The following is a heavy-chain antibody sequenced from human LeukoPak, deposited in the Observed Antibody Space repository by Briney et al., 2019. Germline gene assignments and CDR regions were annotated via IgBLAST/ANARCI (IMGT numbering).Heavy chain of an antibody. CDR3: ARDPGYCSSTSCYYYYYYMDV. Sequence: SETLSLTCAVYGGSFSGYYWSWIRQPPGKGLEWIGEINHSGSTNYNPSLKSRVTISVDTSKNQFSLKPSSVTAADTAVYYCARDPGYCSSTSCYYYYYYMDVWGKGTTVTVSS. V-gene: IGHV4-34*01. J-gene: IGHJ6*03. CDR2: INHSGST. D-gene: IGHD2-2*01. CDR1: GGSFSGYY.